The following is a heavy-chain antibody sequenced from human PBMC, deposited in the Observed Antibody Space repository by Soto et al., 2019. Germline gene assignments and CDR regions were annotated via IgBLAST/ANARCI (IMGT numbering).Heavy chain of an antibody. CDR2: TSKDGRE. Sequence: QVQLVESGGGVVQPGTSLRLSCVVSGFTLSSSGIQWVRQAPGKGLEWVAVTSKDGRERYADSVKGRFTISRDNPKNTLYLQLSSLRGEDTAVYFCAKDDGTGLWGQGTLVIVSS. J-gene: IGHJ4*02. CDR3: AKDDGTGL. V-gene: IGHV3-30*18. CDR1: GFTLSSSG. D-gene: IGHD3-16*01.